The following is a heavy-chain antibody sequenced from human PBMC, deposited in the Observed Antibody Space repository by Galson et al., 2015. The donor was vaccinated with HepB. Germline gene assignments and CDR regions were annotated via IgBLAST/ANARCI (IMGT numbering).Heavy chain of an antibody. J-gene: IGHJ4*02. CDR2: ISPNSADT. CDR1: GYTLTDYY. Sequence: SVKVSCKASGYTLTDYYIHWVRQAPGQGLEWMGWISPNSADTNYAQRFQGRVTMTRDTSINTAYMELGRLRSDDTALYYCARSGIAGFDYWGQGTLVTVSS. D-gene: IGHD6-13*01. CDR3: ARSGIAGFDY. V-gene: IGHV1-2*02.